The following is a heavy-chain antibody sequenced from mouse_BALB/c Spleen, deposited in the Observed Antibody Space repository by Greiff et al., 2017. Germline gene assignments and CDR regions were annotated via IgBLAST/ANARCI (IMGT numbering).Heavy chain of an antibody. V-gene: IGHV4-1*02. CDR1: GFDFSRYW. D-gene: IGHD2-3*01. CDR2: INPDSSTI. CDR3: ARTEDDGYYWYFDV. J-gene: IGHJ1*01. Sequence: EVKLLESGGGLVQPGGSLKLSCAASGFDFSRYWMSWVRQAPGKGLEWIGEINPDSSTINYTPSLKDKFIISRDNAKNTLYLQMSKVRSEDTALYYCARTEDDGYYWYFDVWGAGTTVTVSS.